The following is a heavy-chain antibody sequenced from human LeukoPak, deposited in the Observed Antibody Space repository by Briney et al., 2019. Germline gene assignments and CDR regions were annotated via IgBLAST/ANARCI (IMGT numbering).Heavy chain of an antibody. D-gene: IGHD6-13*01. Sequence: GGSLRLSCAASGFTFSSYAMSWVRQAPGKGLEWVSTISDSGGSTYYADSVKGRFTTSRDTSKNTLYLQMNSLRADDTAVYYCAKGSRWYWFDPWGQGTLVTVS. J-gene: IGHJ5*02. V-gene: IGHV3-23*01. CDR1: GFTFSSYA. CDR2: ISDSGGST. CDR3: AKGSRWYWFDP.